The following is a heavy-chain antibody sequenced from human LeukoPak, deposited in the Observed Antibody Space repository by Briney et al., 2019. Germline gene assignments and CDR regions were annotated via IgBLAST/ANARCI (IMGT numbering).Heavy chain of an antibody. CDR1: GLTFSSYG. CDR2: ISYDGNNK. CDR3: AQWAAVRGFITPLDY. V-gene: IGHV3-30*18. D-gene: IGHD3-10*01. Sequence: PGGSLRLSCEVSGLTFSSYGMHWVRQAPGKGLEWVAFISYDGNNKYYVDSVKGRFTISRDNFNNMMHLQMNSLRPEDTAVYYCAQWAAVRGFITPLDYWGQGTPVTVSS. J-gene: IGHJ4*02.